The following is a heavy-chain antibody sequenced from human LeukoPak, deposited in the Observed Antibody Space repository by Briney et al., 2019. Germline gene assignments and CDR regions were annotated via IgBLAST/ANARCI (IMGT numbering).Heavy chain of an antibody. D-gene: IGHD4/OR15-4a*01. J-gene: IGHJ5*02. CDR2: VRHDNWKR. CDR3: ARVTMVTTSPWSWGPKKIGQEVTWHDP. V-gene: IGHV1-18*01. CDR1: RYTFHDYG. Sequence: SVNVSRKTSRYTFHDYGITWLRQAAAQEGNWMGWVRHDNWKRQQAQKIQGRVTMTRDTSTSTAYMELRSLTPDDTAVYYCARVTMVTTSPWSWGPKKIGQEVTWHDPWGQGPLVTVSS.